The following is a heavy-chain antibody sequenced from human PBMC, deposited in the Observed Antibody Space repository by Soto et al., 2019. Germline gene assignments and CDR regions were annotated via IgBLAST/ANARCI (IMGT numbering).Heavy chain of an antibody. CDR3: ARGGRGYYDSSGYYYFDY. CDR2: IYYSGST. Sequence: SETLSLTCTVSGGSISSGGYYWSWIRQHPGKGLEWIGYIYYSGSTYYNPSLKSRVTISVDTSKNQFSLKLSSVTAADTAVYYCARGGRGYYDSSGYYYFDYWGQGTLVTVSS. J-gene: IGHJ4*02. CDR1: GGSISSGGYY. D-gene: IGHD3-22*01. V-gene: IGHV4-31*03.